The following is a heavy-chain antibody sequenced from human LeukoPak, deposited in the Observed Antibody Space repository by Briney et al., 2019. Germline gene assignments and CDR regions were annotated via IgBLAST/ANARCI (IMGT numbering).Heavy chain of an antibody. V-gene: IGHV3-20*04. CDR2: IYWNADVA. J-gene: IGHJ3*02. CDR3: ARDLNGEGAFDI. Sequence: GGSLRLSCAASGFTFSSHGMNWVRQVPGKGLEWVSGIYWNADVAGYADSVKGRFTISRDNARNSLYLQMNSLRDVDTALYYCARDLNGEGAFDIWGQGTMVTVSS. CDR1: GFTFSSHG.